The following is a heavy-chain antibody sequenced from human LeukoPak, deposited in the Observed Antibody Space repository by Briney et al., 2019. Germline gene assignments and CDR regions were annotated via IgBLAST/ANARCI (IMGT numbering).Heavy chain of an antibody. CDR3: ATINSSGYYYVFDY. D-gene: IGHD3-22*01. CDR2: INPNSGGT. V-gene: IGHV1-2*02. J-gene: IGHJ4*02. CDR1: GYTFTCYY. Sequence: ASVKVSCKASGYTFTCYYMHWVRQAPGQGLEWMGWINPNSGGTNYAQKFQGRVTMTRDTSISTAYMELSRLRSDDTAVYYCATINSSGYYYVFDYWGQGTLVTVSS.